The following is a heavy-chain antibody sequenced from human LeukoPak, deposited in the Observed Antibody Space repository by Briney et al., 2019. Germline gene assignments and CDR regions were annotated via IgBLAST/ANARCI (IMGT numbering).Heavy chain of an antibody. V-gene: IGHV3-23*01. CDR3: ARSIAVAKNNWFDP. CDR1: GFTFSSYA. Sequence: GGSLRLSCAASGFTFSSYAMSWVRKAPGKGLEWVSAISGSGGSTYYADSVKGRFTISRDNSKNTLYLQMNSLRAEDTAVYYCARSIAVAKNNWFDPWGQGTLVTVSS. J-gene: IGHJ5*02. D-gene: IGHD6-19*01. CDR2: ISGSGGST.